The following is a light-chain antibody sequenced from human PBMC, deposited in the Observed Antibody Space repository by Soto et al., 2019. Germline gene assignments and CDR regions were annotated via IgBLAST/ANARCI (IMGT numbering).Light chain of an antibody. J-gene: IGKJ5*01. V-gene: IGKV1-5*01. CDR3: QQYNSYPWT. CDR2: DAS. Sequence: DIQMAQSPSTLSASVGDTVTLPCRASQSVSGWLAWYQQKPGEAPKLLIYDASALPRGVPSRFSGSGSGTEFTLAISSLQPDDFATYYCQQYNSYPWTFGQGTRLEIK. CDR1: QSVSGW.